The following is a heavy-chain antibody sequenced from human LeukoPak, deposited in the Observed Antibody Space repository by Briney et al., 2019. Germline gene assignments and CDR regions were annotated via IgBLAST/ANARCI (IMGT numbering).Heavy chain of an antibody. D-gene: IGHD2-21*02. CDR3: ATASVTAYDY. V-gene: IGHV3-23*01. CDR1: RFTFSTYA. Sequence: PGGSLRLSCAASRFTFSTYAMSWVRQAPGKGLEWVSTVTSSGGSTYYADSVKGRFTISRDNSKNTLYLQMNSLRAEDTAVYYCATASVTAYDYWGQGTLVTVSS. J-gene: IGHJ4*02. CDR2: VTSSGGST.